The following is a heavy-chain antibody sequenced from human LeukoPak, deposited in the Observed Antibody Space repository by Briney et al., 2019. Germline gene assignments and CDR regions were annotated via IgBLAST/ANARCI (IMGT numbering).Heavy chain of an antibody. CDR3: ARDPVGGDGRQNTYFDY. J-gene: IGHJ4*02. Sequence: ASETLSLTCTVSGGSISSSSYYWGWIRQPPVKGLEWIGSIYYSGSTYYNPSLKSRVTISVDTSKNQFSLKLGSVTAADTAVYYCARDPVGGDGRQNTYFDYWGQGTLVTVSS. CDR2: IYYSGST. D-gene: IGHD6-19*01. CDR1: GGSISSSSYY. V-gene: IGHV4-39*07.